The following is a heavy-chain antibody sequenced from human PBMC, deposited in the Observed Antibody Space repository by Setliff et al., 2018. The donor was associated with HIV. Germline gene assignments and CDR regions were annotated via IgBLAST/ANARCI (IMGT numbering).Heavy chain of an antibody. CDR2: IHTNRGT. CDR3: ARHPREEPERNYKFGS. CDR1: GSSISGYY. Sequence: SETLSLTCTVSGSSISGYYWSWIRQSPGKGLEWIGYIHTNRGTKTNLSLKTRATVSLDTSKNQFFLRLTSVTATDTAIYYCARHPREEPERNYKFGSWGQGALVTVSS. V-gene: IGHV4-4*09. D-gene: IGHD1-7*01. J-gene: IGHJ4*02.